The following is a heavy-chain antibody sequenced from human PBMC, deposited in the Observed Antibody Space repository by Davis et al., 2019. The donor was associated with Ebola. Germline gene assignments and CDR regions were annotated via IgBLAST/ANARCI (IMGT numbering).Heavy chain of an antibody. J-gene: IGHJ3*01. CDR2: VSGSGSIT. Sequence: GESLKISCAASGFTFSTYGMSWVRQAPGKGLEWVSSVSGSGSITHDADSVKGRFTISRDNSKNTVYLHMSSLRAEDTAVYYCAKPTRQDFDGFDVWGRGTMVTVSS. V-gene: IGHV3-23*01. CDR3: AKPTRQDFDGFDV. CDR1: GFTFSTYG. D-gene: IGHD3/OR15-3a*01.